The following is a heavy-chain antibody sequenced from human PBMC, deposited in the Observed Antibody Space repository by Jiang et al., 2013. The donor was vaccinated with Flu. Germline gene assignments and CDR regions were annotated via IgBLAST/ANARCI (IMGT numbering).Heavy chain of an antibody. CDR3: ASEPSGYPKVSFDY. CDR2: ISSSSSYI. D-gene: IGHD3-22*01. J-gene: IGHJ4*02. Sequence: VQLVESGGGLVQPGRSLRLSCAASGFTFDDYAMHWVRQAPGTGLEWVSSISSSSSYIYYADSVKGRFTISRDNAKNSLYLQMNSLRAEDTAVYYCASEPSGYPKVSFDYWGQGTLVTVSS. V-gene: IGHV3-21*01. CDR1: GFTFDDYA.